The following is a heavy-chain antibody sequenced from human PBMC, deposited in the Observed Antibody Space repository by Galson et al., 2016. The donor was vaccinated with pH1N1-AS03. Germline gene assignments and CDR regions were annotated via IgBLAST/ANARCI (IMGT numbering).Heavy chain of an antibody. CDR2: ISYDGSNK. D-gene: IGHD6-13*01. V-gene: IGHV3-30-3*01. CDR1: GFTFSDFA. Sequence: SLRLSCAASGFTFSDFAMLWVRQAPGKGLDWVAVISYDGSNKYYEDSVKGRFTISRDSSKNTLYLQMNSLRPEDTAVYYCANGRGSWYGPYNWFDPWGQGTLVSVSS. J-gene: IGHJ5*02. CDR3: ANGRGSWYGPYNWFDP.